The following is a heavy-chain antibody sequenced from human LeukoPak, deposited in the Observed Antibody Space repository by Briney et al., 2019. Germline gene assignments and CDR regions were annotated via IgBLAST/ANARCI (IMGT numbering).Heavy chain of an antibody. D-gene: IGHD2-2*01. V-gene: IGHV4-59*01. Sequence: SETLSLTCTVSGGSISSYYWSWIRQPPGKGLEWIGYIYYSGSTNYNPSLKSRVTISVDTSKNQFSLKLSSVTAADTAVYYCARASVRYYYYGKDVWGQGTTVTVSS. CDR2: IYYSGST. J-gene: IGHJ6*02. CDR1: GGSISSYY. CDR3: ARASVRYYYYGKDV.